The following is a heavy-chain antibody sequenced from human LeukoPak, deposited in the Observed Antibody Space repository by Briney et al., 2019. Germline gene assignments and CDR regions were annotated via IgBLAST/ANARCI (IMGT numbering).Heavy chain of an antibody. CDR3: ARVVLVGASPYYFDY. V-gene: IGHV4-34*01. Sequence: SETLSLTCTVYGGSFSGYYWSWVRQPPGRGLEWIGEINHSGSTNYNPSLKSRVTISVDTSKNQFSLRLSSVTAADTAVYYCARVVLVGASPYYFDYWGQGTLVTVSS. CDR1: GGSFSGYY. J-gene: IGHJ4*02. D-gene: IGHD1-26*01. CDR2: INHSGST.